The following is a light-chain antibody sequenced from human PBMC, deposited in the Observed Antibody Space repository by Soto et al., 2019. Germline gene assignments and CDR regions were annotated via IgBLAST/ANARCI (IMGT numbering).Light chain of an antibody. J-gene: IGKJ1*01. CDR2: GAS. CDR1: QGIGNA. CDR3: QESYRTLWRT. Sequence: IPVAKSPFSLSASLGARVAISCRASQGIGNALGWYQQKPGKPPKVLIYGASTLQRGVPLRFSGSGAGTDVTLTISSLQPDDFATYYCQESYRTLWRTCGQGTKVDIK. V-gene: IGKV1-39*01.